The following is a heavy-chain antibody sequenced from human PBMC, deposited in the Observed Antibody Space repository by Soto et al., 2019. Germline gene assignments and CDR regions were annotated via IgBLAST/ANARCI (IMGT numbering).Heavy chain of an antibody. V-gene: IGHV4-59*01. CDR3: ARDNHYGAGVFDY. Sequence: PSETLSLTCTVSGGSISSYYWSWIRQPPGKGLEWIGYIYYSGSTNYNPSLKSRVTISVDTSKNQFSLKLSSVTAADTAVYYCARDNHYGAGVFDYWGQGTLVTVSS. CDR1: GGSISSYY. J-gene: IGHJ4*02. CDR2: IYYSGST. D-gene: IGHD4-17*01.